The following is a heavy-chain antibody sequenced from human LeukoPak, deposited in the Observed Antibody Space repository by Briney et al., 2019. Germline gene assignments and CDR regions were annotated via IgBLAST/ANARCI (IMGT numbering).Heavy chain of an antibody. CDR1: GFTFDDYA. CDR2: ISYNSDNI. V-gene: IGHV3-9*01. J-gene: IGHJ2*01. CDR3: AKDYCGGDCYSGWYFDL. D-gene: IGHD2-21*02. Sequence: GGSLRLSCAASGFTFDDYAMHWVRRAPGKGLEWVSGISYNSDNIAYADSVKGRFTISRDNAKNSLYLQMNSLRAEDTALYYCAKDYCGGDCYSGWYFDLWGRGTLVTVSS.